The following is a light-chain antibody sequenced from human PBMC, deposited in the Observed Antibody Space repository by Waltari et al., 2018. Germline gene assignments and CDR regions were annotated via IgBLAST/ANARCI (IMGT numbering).Light chain of an antibody. CDR3: QQYNSYSLLT. CDR2: KAT. CDR1: QNINKW. V-gene: IGKV1-5*03. Sequence: DIQMTQSPSTLSASVGDRFTITCRASQNINKWFAWYQQKPGKAPKLLTYKATTLESGVPSRFSGSGSGTEFTLTSSSLQPDDFATYYCQQYNSYSLLTFGGGTKVEIK. J-gene: IGKJ4*01.